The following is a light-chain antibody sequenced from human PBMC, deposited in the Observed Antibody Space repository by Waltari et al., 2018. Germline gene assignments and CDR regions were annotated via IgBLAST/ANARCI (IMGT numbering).Light chain of an antibody. CDR2: DAS. J-gene: IGKJ4*01. Sequence: DIQMTQSPSSLSASLGDRVIITCQASQGITNFLHWYQQKLGKAPKLLISDASILRTGVPSRFSGRGSVTDFTFTISGLQPEDVGTYYCQQYDNFPPTFGGGTRVEIK. CDR3: QQYDNFPPT. V-gene: IGKV1-33*01. CDR1: QGITNF.